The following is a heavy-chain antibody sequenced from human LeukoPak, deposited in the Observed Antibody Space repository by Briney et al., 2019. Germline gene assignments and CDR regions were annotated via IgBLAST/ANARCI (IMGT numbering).Heavy chain of an antibody. CDR3: AREEVSYYYYGMDV. V-gene: IGHV1-2*04. J-gene: IGHJ6*02. CDR2: INPNSGGT. Sequence: GASVKVSCKASGYTFTGYYMHWVRQAPGQGLEWMGWINPNSGGTNYAQKFQGWVTMNRDTSISTAYMELSRLRSDDTAVYYCAREEVSYYYYGMDVWGQGTTVTVSS. CDR1: GYTFTGYY.